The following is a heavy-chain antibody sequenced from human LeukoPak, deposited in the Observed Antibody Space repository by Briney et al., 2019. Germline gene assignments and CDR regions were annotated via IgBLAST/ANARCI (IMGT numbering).Heavy chain of an antibody. CDR2: IYHSGST. CDR1: GYSISSGYY. Sequence: SETLSLTCTVSGYSISSGYYWGWIRQPPGKGLEWIGSIYHSGSTYYNPSLKSRVTISVDTSKNQFSLKLSSVTAADTAVYYCARLSKDTVVLPAAMAHYFDYWGQGTLVTVSS. D-gene: IGHD2-2*01. CDR3: ARLSKDTVVLPAAMAHYFDY. J-gene: IGHJ4*02. V-gene: IGHV4-38-2*02.